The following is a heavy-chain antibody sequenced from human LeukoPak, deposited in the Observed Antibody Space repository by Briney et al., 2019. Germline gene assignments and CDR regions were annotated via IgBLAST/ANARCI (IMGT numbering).Heavy chain of an antibody. D-gene: IGHD2-2*01. CDR2: MSHRWGS. CDR3: ATPYCSSISCLDVFNI. CDR1: GGSISNGEYY. J-gene: IGHJ3*02. V-gene: IGHV4-31*03. Sequence: SETLSLTCTVSGGSISNGEYYWTWLRQHPGKGLEWIGYMSHRWGSHYNPSLKSRLTISVDTSKNQFSLQLSSVTAADTAMYYCATPYCSSISCLDVFNIWGQGTMVTVSS.